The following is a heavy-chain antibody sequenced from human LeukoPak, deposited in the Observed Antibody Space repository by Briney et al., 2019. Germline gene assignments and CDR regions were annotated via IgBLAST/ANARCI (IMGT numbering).Heavy chain of an antibody. V-gene: IGHV3-21*01. CDR1: GFTLSRYS. D-gene: IGHD5-24*01. Sequence: GGFLRLSCEASGFTLSRYSMNWVRQVPGKGLEWVSSISSSSKHIYYGDSLKGRFSVSRDNTINSLYLQMNSLRAEDTAVYYCATCRDGYTDAFDIWGQGTMVTVSS. CDR2: ISSSSKHI. J-gene: IGHJ3*02. CDR3: ATCRDGYTDAFDI.